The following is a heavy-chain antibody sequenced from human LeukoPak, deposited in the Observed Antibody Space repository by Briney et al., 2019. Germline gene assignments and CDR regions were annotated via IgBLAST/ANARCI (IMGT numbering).Heavy chain of an antibody. Sequence: SETLSLTCTVPGGSISSYYWSWIRQPPGKGLEWIGYIYYSGSTNYNPSLKSRVTISVDTSKNQFSLKLSSVTAADTAVYYCARVTVAGEADYWGQGTLVTVSS. CDR1: GGSISSYY. CDR2: IYYSGST. V-gene: IGHV4-59*01. D-gene: IGHD6-19*01. CDR3: ARVTVAGEADY. J-gene: IGHJ4*02.